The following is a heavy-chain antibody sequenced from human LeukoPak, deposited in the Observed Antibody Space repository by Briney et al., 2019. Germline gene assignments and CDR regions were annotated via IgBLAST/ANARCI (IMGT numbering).Heavy chain of an antibody. CDR1: RYTFTSSA. V-gene: IGHV1-3*01. D-gene: IGHD2-15*01. Sequence: PSVKVSCKASRYTFTSSAIHWVRQAPGQEVEWMGWSNAGNGNTKYSQRFKGRVTITRNTSAKTAYMELSSLRCEDTAVYYCARDGVVSATDKDYWGQGTLVTVSS. J-gene: IGHJ4*02. CDR2: SNAGNGNT. CDR3: ARDGVVSATDKDY.